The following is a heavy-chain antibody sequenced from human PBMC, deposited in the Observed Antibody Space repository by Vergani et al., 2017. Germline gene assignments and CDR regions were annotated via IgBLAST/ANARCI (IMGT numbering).Heavy chain of an antibody. J-gene: IGHJ3*02. Sequence: VQLVESGGGLVQPGGSLRLSCAASGFTFSSYAMHWVRQAPGKGLEWVAVISYDGSNKYYADSVKGRFTISRDNSKNTLYLQMNSLRAEDTAVYYCAGGEPSHYYYGSGADAFDIWGQGTMVTVSS. CDR3: AGGEPSHYYYGSGADAFDI. D-gene: IGHD3-10*01. CDR1: GFTFSSYA. V-gene: IGHV3-30*04. CDR2: ISYDGSNK.